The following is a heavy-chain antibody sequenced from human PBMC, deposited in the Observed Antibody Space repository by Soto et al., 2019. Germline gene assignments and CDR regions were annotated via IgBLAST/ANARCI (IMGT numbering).Heavy chain of an antibody. CDR1: GFTLTNNG. V-gene: IGHV3-30*18. D-gene: IGHD1-26*01. CDR3: AKDRGLAESGTWSHYYYGMDV. J-gene: IGHJ6*02. Sequence: AGGSLRLSCVASGFTLTNNGMHWVRQAPGQGLEWVAVTSSDGSSYYYGDSVRGRFTISRDTSKNTLFLEMNSLTTADTAVYYCAKDRGLAESGTWSHYYYGMDVWGQGTSVTVSS. CDR2: TSSDGSSY.